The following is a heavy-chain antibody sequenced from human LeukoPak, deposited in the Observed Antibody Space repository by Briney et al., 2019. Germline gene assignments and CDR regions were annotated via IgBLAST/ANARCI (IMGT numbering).Heavy chain of an antibody. J-gene: IGHJ4*02. D-gene: IGHD3-22*01. Sequence: GGSLRLSCAVSGFTFSNGWMSWVRQAPGKGLEWVGRIKSKRDGGTTDYAAPVNGRFTISRDDSKNTLYLQMNSLKTEDTAVYYCTTEYYYDSSGLFDYWGQGTLVAVSS. CDR1: GFTFSNGW. CDR3: TTEYYYDSSGLFDY. CDR2: IKSKRDGGTT. V-gene: IGHV3-15*01.